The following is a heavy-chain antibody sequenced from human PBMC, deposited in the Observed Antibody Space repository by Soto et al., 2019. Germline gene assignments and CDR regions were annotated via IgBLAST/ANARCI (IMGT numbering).Heavy chain of an antibody. CDR1: GFTFSNYA. J-gene: IGHJ6*02. V-gene: IGHV3-23*01. CDR2: ISAGGASP. Sequence: EVQLLESGGGLVQPGGSLRLSCAASGFTFSNYAMSWVRQAPGKGLEWVSGISAGGASPYYADSVYGRFTISRDNFKNTLQLQMNSLRAEYTAVYYCANCPGSSSWPHIHSGMDGWGQGTTVTVSS. D-gene: IGHD6-13*01. CDR3: ANCPGSSSWPHIHSGMDG.